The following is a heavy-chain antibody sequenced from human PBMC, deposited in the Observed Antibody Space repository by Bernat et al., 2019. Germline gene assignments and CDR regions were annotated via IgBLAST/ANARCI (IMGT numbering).Heavy chain of an antibody. V-gene: IGHV4-59*01. CDR2: IYHSGST. CDR1: GAHISRYY. J-gene: IGHJ4*02. Sequence: HVQLQESGPGLVKPSETLSLTCTVSGAHISRYYWTWIRQPPRKGLEWIGYIYHSGSTNYNSSLKSRVTISVDTSSNQFSLELTSVTSADTAVYYCARDSGWGFDYWGQGRLVTVSS. D-gene: IGHD2-15*01. CDR3: ARDSGWGFDY.